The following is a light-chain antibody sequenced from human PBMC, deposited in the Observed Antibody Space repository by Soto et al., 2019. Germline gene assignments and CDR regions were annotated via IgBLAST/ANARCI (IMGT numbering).Light chain of an antibody. V-gene: IGLV2-14*01. CDR3: SSYTSSSTLLV. CDR1: SSDVGGYNY. J-gene: IGLJ1*01. Sequence: QSVLTQPASVSGPPGQSITISCTGTSSDVGGYNYVSWYQQHPGKAPKLMIYDVSNRPSGVSNRFSGSKSGNTASLTISGLQAEDEADYYCSSYTSSSTLLVFGTGTKVTVL. CDR2: DVS.